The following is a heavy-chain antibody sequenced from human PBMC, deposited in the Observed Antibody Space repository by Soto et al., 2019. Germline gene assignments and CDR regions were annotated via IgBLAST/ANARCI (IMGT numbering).Heavy chain of an antibody. J-gene: IGHJ4*02. CDR3: ARRSSGWYFDY. V-gene: IGHV3-23*01. CDR2: ISGSGGST. Sequence: EVQLLESGGGLVQPGGSLRLSCAASGFTFSSYAMSGVRQAPGKGLEWVSAISGSGGSTYYADSVRGRFTISRDNSKNTLYLQMNSLRAEDTAVYYCARRSSGWYFDYWGQGTLVTVSS. CDR1: GFTFSSYA. D-gene: IGHD6-19*01.